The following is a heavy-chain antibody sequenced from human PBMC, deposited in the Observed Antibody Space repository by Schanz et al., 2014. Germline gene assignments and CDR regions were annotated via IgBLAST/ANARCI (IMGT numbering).Heavy chain of an antibody. Sequence: QVQLLESGGGLFKPGGSLRLSCAGSGFTFADYYMTLIRQAPGKGPEWISYVSSYDTTVSYADSVKGRFTISRDNAKNSVYLQMNSLRVEDTAVYYCARYGFRKFGVVYGLAVWGQGTTVTVS. D-gene: IGHD3-3*01. J-gene: IGHJ6*02. V-gene: IGHV3-11*01. CDR2: VSSYDTTV. CDR3: ARYGFRKFGVVYGLAV. CDR1: GFTFADYY.